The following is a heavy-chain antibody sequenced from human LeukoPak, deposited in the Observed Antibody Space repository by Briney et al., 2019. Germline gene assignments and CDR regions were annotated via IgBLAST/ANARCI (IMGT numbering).Heavy chain of an antibody. D-gene: IGHD3-10*01. CDR3: ARVGGITMVRGVSVTNWFDP. CDR1: GGSISSYY. Sequence: SETLSLTCTVSGGSISSYYWSWIRQPPGKGLEWIGYIYYSGSTNYNPSLKSRVTIPVDTSKNQFSLKLSSVTAADTAVYYCARVGGITMVRGVSVTNWFDPWGQGTLVTVSS. V-gene: IGHV4-59*01. J-gene: IGHJ5*02. CDR2: IYYSGST.